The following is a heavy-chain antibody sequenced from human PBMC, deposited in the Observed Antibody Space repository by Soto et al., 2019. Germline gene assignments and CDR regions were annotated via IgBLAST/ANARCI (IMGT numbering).Heavy chain of an antibody. CDR1: GGSFSGYS. CDR2: INHSGST. J-gene: IGHJ6*02. V-gene: IGHV4-34*01. Sequence: SETLSLTCAVYGGSFSGYSWSWIRQPPGKGLEWIGEINHSGSTNYNPSLKSRVTISVDTSKNQFSLKLSSVTAADTDVYYCEKGRRGSSGWYYYYYRMDVWGQGTTVTVAS. D-gene: IGHD6-19*01. CDR3: EKGRRGSSGWYYYYYRMDV.